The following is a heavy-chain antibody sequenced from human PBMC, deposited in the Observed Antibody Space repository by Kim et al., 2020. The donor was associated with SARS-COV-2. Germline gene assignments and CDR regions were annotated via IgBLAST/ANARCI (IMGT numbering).Heavy chain of an antibody. V-gene: IGHV4-34*01. CDR3: ARGVKRGYYYYGMDV. CDR2: INHSGST. J-gene: IGHJ6*02. CDR1: GGSFSGYY. Sequence: SETLSLTCAVYGGSFSGYYWSWIRQPPGKGLEWIGEINHSGSTNYNPSLKSRVTISVDTSKNQFSLKLSSVTAADTAVYYCARGVKRGYYYYGMDVWGQGTTVTVSS.